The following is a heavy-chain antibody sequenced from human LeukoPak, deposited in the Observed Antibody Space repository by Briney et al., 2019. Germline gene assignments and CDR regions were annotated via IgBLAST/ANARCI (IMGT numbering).Heavy chain of an antibody. CDR1: GGTFSSYA. Sequence: ASVKVSCKASGGTFSSYAISWVRQAPGQGLEWMGGIIPIFGTANYAQKFQGRVSLTTDTSTSTAYMELRSLRSDDTAVYYCARTWDSSSWNYYYGMDVWGHGTTVTVSS. D-gene: IGHD6-13*01. CDR2: IIPIFGTA. CDR3: ARTWDSSSWNYYYGMDV. V-gene: IGHV1-69*05. J-gene: IGHJ6*02.